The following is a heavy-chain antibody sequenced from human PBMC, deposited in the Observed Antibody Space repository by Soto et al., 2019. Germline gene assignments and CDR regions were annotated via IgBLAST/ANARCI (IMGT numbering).Heavy chain of an antibody. CDR2: IYYSGST. V-gene: IGHV4-39*01. J-gene: IGHJ4*02. Sequence: SETLSLTCTVSGGSISSSSYYWGWIRQPPGKGLEWIGSIYYSGSTYYNPSLKGRVTISVDTSKNQFSLKLSSVTAADTAVYYCARGYDFLSPIGYWGQGTLVTVSS. D-gene: IGHD5-12*01. CDR1: GGSISSSSYY. CDR3: ARGYDFLSPIGY.